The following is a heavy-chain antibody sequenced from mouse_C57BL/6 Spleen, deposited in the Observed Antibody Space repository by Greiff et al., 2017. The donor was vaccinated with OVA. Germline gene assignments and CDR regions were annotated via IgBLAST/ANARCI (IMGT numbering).Heavy chain of an antibody. J-gene: IGHJ4*01. CDR2: IDPENGDT. CDR3: TNGYSGKNYAMDY. CDR1: GFNIKDDY. Sequence: VQLKQSGAELVRPGASVKLSCTASGFNIKDDYMHWVKQRPEQGLEWIGWIDPENGDTEYASKFQGKATITADTSSNTAYLQLSSLTSEDTAVYYCTNGYSGKNYAMDYWGQGTSVTVSS. D-gene: IGHD2-3*01. V-gene: IGHV14-4*01.